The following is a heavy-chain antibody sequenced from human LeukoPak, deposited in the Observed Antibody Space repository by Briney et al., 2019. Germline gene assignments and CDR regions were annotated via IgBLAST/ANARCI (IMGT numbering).Heavy chain of an antibody. V-gene: IGHV1-3*01. CDR2: INAGNGNT. CDR1: GYTFTSYA. Sequence: GASVKVSCKASGYTFTSYAMHWVRQAPGQRLEWMGWINAGNGNTKYSQKFQGRVTITTDESTSTAYMELSSLRSEDTAVYYCARCGSTSCSPWGDAFDIWGQGTMVTVSS. J-gene: IGHJ3*02. CDR3: ARCGSTSCSPWGDAFDI. D-gene: IGHD2-2*01.